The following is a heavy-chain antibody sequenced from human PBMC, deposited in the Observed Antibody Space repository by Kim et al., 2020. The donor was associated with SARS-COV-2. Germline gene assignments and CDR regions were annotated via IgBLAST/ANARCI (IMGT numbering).Heavy chain of an antibody. CDR1: GYSFTNYW. V-gene: IGHV5-10-1*01. J-gene: IGHJ3*02. D-gene: IGHD3-10*01. CDR3: ARRHSYGSGSYGDAFDI. CDR2: IDPSDSYT. Sequence: GESLKISCKGSGYSFTNYWISWVRQMPGKGLEWMGRIDPSDSYTNYSPSFQGHVTISGDKSSSTAYLQWSSLKASDTAMYYCARRHSYGSGSYGDAFDIWGQGTMVTVSS.